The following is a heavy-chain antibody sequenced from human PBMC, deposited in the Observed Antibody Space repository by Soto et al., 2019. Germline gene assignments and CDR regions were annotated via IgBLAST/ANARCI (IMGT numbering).Heavy chain of an antibody. V-gene: IGHV3-30-3*01. CDR3: ARDTAVKAIVARY. CDR2: ISYDGSTE. D-gene: IGHD3-22*01. Sequence: QVQLVESGGGVVQPGRSLRLSCVASGFTFSDYAMHWVRQGPGKGLEWVAVISYDGSTEYYADSVKGRFTISRDNSKSTLFLQIHSLRPEDTAVYYCARDTAVKAIVARYWGQGTLVTVSS. CDR1: GFTFSDYA. J-gene: IGHJ4*02.